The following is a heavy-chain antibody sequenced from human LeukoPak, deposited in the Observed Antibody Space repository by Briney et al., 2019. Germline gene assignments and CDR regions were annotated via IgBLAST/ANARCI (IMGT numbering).Heavy chain of an antibody. CDR3: ARTGNYYDSSGYWGWIDY. CDR2: IYHSGST. V-gene: IGHV4-59*01. D-gene: IGHD3-22*01. J-gene: IGHJ4*02. CDR1: GGSISYNY. Sequence: SETLSLTCTVSGGSISYNYWSWIRQPPGKGLEWIGYIYHSGSTNYNPSLKSRVTISIGMSMNQFSLKLSSVTAADTAVYYCARTGNYYDSSGYWGWIDYWGQGTLVTVSS.